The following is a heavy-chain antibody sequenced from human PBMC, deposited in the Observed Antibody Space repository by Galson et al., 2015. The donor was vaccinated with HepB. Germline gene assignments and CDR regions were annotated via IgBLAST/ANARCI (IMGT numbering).Heavy chain of an antibody. CDR3: ARDALPLDGIRGVIDS. D-gene: IGHD3-10*01. V-gene: IGHV1-18*01. CDR1: GYTFTYYG. CDR2: ISTYNDNT. Sequence: SVKVSCKASGYTFTYYGISWVRQAPGQGLEWMGWISTYNDNTNYAQKLQGRVTMTTDTSTNTAYMELRSLRSDDTAVYYCARDALPLDGIRGVIDSWGQGTLVTVSS. J-gene: IGHJ4*02.